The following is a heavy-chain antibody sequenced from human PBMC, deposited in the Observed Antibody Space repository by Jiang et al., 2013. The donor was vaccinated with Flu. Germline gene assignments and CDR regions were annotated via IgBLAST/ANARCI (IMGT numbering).Heavy chain of an antibody. CDR3: AKDLTVFCGGDCSLFDY. V-gene: IGHV3-7*03. CDR2: IKQDGSEK. CDR1: IHLNLYW. D-gene: IGHD2-21*01. Sequence: LVEVWGGLGTXRGRSLETLLCSLWIHLNLYWMTWVRQAPGRGLEWVANIKQDGSEKYYVDSVKGRFTISRDNAKSSLYLEMNSLRPEDTAVYYCAKDLTVFCGGDCSLFDYWGQGTLVTVSS. J-gene: IGHJ4*02.